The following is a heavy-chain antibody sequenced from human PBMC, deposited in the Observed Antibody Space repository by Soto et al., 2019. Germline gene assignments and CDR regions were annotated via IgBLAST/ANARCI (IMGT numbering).Heavy chain of an antibody. J-gene: IGHJ6*02. Sequence: GESLKISCKGSGYSFTSYWIGWVRQMPGKGLEWMGIIYPGDSDTRYSPSFQGQVTISADKSISTAYLQWSSLKASDTAMYYCARVNYYDSSGYYEHYYYYGTDVWGQGTTVTVSS. V-gene: IGHV5-51*01. D-gene: IGHD3-22*01. CDR1: GYSFTSYW. CDR3: ARVNYYDSSGYYEHYYYYGTDV. CDR2: IYPGDSDT.